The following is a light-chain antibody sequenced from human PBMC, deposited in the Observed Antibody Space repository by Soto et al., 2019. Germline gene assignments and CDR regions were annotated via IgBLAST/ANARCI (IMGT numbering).Light chain of an antibody. V-gene: IGLV1-40*01. CDR3: QYYDSSLSGPGV. Sequence: QSVLTQPPSVSGAPGQRVTISCTGSSSNIGAGYDVHWYQQLPGTAPKLLIYGNSNRPSGVPDRFSGSKSGTSASLAITGLQAEDEADYYCQYYDSSLSGPGVFCGGTKLTVL. CDR2: GNS. J-gene: IGLJ3*02. CDR1: SSNIGAGYD.